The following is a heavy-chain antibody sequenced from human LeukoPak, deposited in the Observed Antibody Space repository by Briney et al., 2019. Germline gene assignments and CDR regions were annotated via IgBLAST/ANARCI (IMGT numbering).Heavy chain of an antibody. CDR2: IYYSGST. D-gene: IGHD3-16*01. CDR3: ARGFGYVWGNGAFDI. J-gene: IGHJ3*02. Sequence: PSETLSLTCTVSGGSISSGDYYWSWIRQPPGKGLEWIGYIYYSGSTYYNPSLKSRVTISVDTSKNQFSLKLSSVTAADTAVYYCARGFGYVWGNGAFDIWGQGTMVTVSS. CDR1: GGSISSGDYY. V-gene: IGHV4-30-4*01.